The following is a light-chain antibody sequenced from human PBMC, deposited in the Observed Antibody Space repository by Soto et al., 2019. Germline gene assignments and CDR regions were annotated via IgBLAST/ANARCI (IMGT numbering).Light chain of an antibody. Sequence: DIVMTQSPDSLAVSLGERATINCKSSQSVLYSSNNKNYLAWYQQKPGQPPKLLIYWASTRESGVPDRFSGSGSGTDFTLTISSLQAEDVAFYYCQQYYSTPQITFGGGTKVEIK. CDR1: QSVLYSSNNKNY. CDR2: WAS. V-gene: IGKV4-1*01. CDR3: QQYYSTPQIT. J-gene: IGKJ4*01.